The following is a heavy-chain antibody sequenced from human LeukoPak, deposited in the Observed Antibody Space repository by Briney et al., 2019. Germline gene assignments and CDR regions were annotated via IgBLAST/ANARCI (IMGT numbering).Heavy chain of an antibody. Sequence: PSETLSLTCTVSGGSISSYLWSWIRQPPGKGLEWIGYIYYSGSTNYNPSLKSRVTILVDTSKSQFSLKVSSVTAADTAAYYCARGQYSGSCFDNWGQGSLVTVSS. CDR3: ARGQYSGSCFDN. V-gene: IGHV4-59*01. D-gene: IGHD1-26*01. J-gene: IGHJ4*02. CDR2: IYYSGST. CDR1: GGSISSYL.